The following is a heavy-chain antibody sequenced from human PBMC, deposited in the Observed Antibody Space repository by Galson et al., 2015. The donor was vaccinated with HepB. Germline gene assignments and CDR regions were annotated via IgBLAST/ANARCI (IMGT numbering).Heavy chain of an antibody. V-gene: IGHV3-21*01. D-gene: IGHD3-10*01. CDR2: ISSSSTYI. Sequence: SLRLSCAASGFTFSIYSMNWVRQAPGKGLEWVSSISSSSTYIYYADSVKGRFTISRDNAKNSLYLQMNSLRAEDTAVYYCARRWFGELIYYGMDVWGQGTTVTVSS. CDR3: ARRWFGELIYYGMDV. CDR1: GFTFSIYS. J-gene: IGHJ6*02.